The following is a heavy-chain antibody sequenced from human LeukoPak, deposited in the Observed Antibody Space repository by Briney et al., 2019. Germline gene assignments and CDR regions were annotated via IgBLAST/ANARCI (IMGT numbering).Heavy chain of an antibody. CDR3: ARGDYYDSIDY. J-gene: IGHJ4*02. V-gene: IGHV3-74*01. CDR2: INSDGSST. D-gene: IGHD3-22*01. CDR1: GFTFSSYW. Sequence: SGGSLRLSCAASGFTFSSYWMHWVRQAPGKGLVWVSRINSDGSSTSYADSVEGRFTISRDNAKNTLHLQMNSLRAEDTAVYYCARGDYYDSIDYWGQGTLVTVSS.